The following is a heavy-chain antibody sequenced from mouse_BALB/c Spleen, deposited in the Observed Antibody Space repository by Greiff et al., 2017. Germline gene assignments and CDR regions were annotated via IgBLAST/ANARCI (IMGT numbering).Heavy chain of an antibody. CDR2: ISYSGST. CDR1: GDSITSGY. D-gene: IGHD1-1*01. V-gene: IGHV3-8*02. CDR3: ARHYGSSYGYFDV. J-gene: IGHJ1*01. Sequence: EVKLQESGPSLVKPSQTLSLTCSVTGDSITSGYWNWIRKFPGNKLEYMGYISYSGSTYYNPSLKSRISITRDTSKNQYYLQLNSVTTEDTATYYCARHYGSSYGYFDVWGAGTTVTVSS.